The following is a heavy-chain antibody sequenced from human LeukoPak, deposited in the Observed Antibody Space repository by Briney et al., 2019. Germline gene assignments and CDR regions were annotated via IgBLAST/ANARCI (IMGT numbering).Heavy chain of an antibody. Sequence: PGRSLRLSCAASGFTFSSYALHWVRQAPGKGLEWVAVISYDGSNKYYADSVKGRFTISRDNSKNTLYLQMNSLRADDTAVYFCARGGRYTDYDAGLCDYWGQGTLVTVSS. V-gene: IGHV3-30-3*01. CDR3: ARGGRYTDYDAGLCDY. J-gene: IGHJ4*02. CDR1: GFTFSSYA. CDR2: ISYDGSNK. D-gene: IGHD5-12*01.